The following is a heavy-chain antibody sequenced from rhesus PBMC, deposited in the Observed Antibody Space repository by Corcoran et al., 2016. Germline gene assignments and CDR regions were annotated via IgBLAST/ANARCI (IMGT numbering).Heavy chain of an antibody. CDR2: IGGSSGST. J-gene: IGHJ4*01. CDR3: ASGSGWSLDY. CDR1: GYSISSGYG. D-gene: IGHD6S26*01. V-gene: IGHV4-127*01. Sequence: QVQLQESGPGLVKPSETLSLTCAVSGYSISSGYGWSWTRQPPGKGLEWIGYIGGSSGSTNYNPSLNSRVTISKDTSKNQFSLKLSSVTAADTAVYYCASGSGWSLDYWGQGVLVTVSS.